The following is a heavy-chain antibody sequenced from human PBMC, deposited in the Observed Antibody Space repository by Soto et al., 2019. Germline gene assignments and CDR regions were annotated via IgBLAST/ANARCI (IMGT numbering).Heavy chain of an antibody. Sequence: QVTLKESGPVLVKPTETLTLTCTVSGFSLSNARMGVSWIRQPPGKALEWLAHIFSNDEKSYSTSLKSRLTINQDTSKNQVVLTMTNMDPVDTATSYCRHPGRGVGGRPLDHWGQGTLVTVPS. D-gene: IGHD1-26*01. CDR1: GFSLSNARMG. J-gene: IGHJ4*02. CDR2: IFSNDEK. V-gene: IGHV2-26*01. CDR3: RHPGRGVGGRPLDH.